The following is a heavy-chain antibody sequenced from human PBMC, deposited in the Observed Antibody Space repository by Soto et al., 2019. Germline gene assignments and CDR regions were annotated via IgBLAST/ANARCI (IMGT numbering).Heavy chain of an antibody. J-gene: IGHJ4*01. CDR3: ARSEDSSGYYYDY. Sequence: ASVKASSKASGYKFISDGINRVRQAPRQGLEWMGWVSVYNGNTKYAQNLQSRVTMTTDTSTSTAYMEMRSLTSDDTAVYYCARSEDSSGYYYDYWG. CDR2: VSVYNGNT. V-gene: IGHV1-18*01. D-gene: IGHD3-22*01. CDR1: GYKFISDG.